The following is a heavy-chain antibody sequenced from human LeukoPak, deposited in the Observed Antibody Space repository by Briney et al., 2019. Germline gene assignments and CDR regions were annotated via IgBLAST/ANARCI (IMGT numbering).Heavy chain of an antibody. CDR2: ISGSGGST. CDR1: GFTFSSYA. D-gene: IGHD1-26*01. V-gene: IGHV3-23*01. CDR3: AKEFLGSGSYYSDAFDI. Sequence: PGGSLRLSCAASGFTFSSYAMSWVRQAPGKGLEWVSAISGSGGSTYYADSVKGRFTISRDNSKNTLYLQMNSLRAEDTAVYYCAKEFLGSGSYYSDAFDIWGQGTMVTVSS. J-gene: IGHJ3*02.